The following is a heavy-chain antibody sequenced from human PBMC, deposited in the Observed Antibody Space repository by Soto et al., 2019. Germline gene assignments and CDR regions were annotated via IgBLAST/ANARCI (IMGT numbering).Heavy chain of an antibody. CDR3: ARLYGITGTTRYYYYGMDV. CDR2: IYYSGST. D-gene: IGHD1-7*01. J-gene: IGHJ6*02. Sequence: QVQLQESGPGLVKPSETLSLTCTVSGGSISSYYWSWIRQPPGKGLEWIGYIYYSGSTNYNPSLKSRVTISVDTSKNQFSLKLSSVTAADTAVYYCARLYGITGTTRYYYYGMDVWGQGTTVTVSS. CDR1: GGSISSYY. V-gene: IGHV4-59*01.